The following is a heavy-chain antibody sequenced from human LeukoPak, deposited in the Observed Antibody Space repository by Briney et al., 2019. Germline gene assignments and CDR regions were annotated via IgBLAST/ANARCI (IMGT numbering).Heavy chain of an antibody. CDR3: AKDKNIVVVPAAMGTFDY. Sequence: GGSLRLSCAASGFTFSSYAMSRVRQAPGKGLEWVSAITGSGGSTYYADSVKGRFTISRDNSKNTLYLQMNSLRAEDTAVYYCAKDKNIVVVPAAMGTFDYWGQGTLVTVSS. D-gene: IGHD2-2*01. J-gene: IGHJ4*02. V-gene: IGHV3-23*01. CDR1: GFTFSSYA. CDR2: ITGSGGST.